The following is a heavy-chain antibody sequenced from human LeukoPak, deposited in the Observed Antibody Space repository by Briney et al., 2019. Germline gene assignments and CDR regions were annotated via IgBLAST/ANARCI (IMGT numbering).Heavy chain of an antibody. Sequence: GGSLRLSCAASGITLSNYGMSWVRQAPGKGLEWVAGISDSGGSTNYADSVKGRFTISRDNAKNTLYLQMNSLRAEDTAVYFCAKRGVVIRVILVGFHKQAYYFDSWGQGALVTVSS. CDR1: GITLSNYG. CDR2: ISDSGGST. V-gene: IGHV3-23*01. D-gene: IGHD3-10*01. CDR3: AKRGVVIRVILVGFHKQAYYFDS. J-gene: IGHJ4*02.